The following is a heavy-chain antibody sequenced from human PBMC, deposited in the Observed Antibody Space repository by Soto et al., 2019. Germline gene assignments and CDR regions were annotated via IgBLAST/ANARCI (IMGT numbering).Heavy chain of an antibody. V-gene: IGHV4-59*08. CDR3: VRHATDRHGNAEDWYFDL. D-gene: IGHD2-15*01. J-gene: IGHJ2*01. CDR2: MYNSEDT. CDR1: AASISSCY. Sequence: QVQLQESGPGLVRPSETLSLTCTVSAASISSCYWTWIRQPPGKGLEWIGHMYNSEDTKYNPSLKSRVTMSVDTSKNQFSLKLRSVTAADTAIYYCVRHATDRHGNAEDWYFDLWGRGTLVTVSS.